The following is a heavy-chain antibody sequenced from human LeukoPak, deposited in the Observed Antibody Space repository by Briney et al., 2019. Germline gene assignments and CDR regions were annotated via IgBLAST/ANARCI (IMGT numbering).Heavy chain of an antibody. CDR3: AREGGYVFDY. Sequence: PGGSLRLSCSASGFSFTNYAINWVRQAPGRGLEWVSVIYSGGSTDYADSVKGRFTISRDNSKNTVYLQMNSLRPEDTAMYYCAREGGYVFDYWGQGTLVTVSS. CDR1: GFSFTNYA. D-gene: IGHD5-12*01. J-gene: IGHJ4*02. CDR2: IYSGGST. V-gene: IGHV3-53*01.